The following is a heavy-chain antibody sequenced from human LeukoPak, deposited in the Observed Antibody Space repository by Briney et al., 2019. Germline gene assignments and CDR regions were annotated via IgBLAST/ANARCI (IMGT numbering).Heavy chain of an antibody. J-gene: IGHJ4*02. CDR2: FVPEDGET. CDR1: GFTLTELC. CDR3: ATLPRGHLFDS. Sequence: GGSLRLSCAASGFTLTELCMHWVRQSPGKGLEWMGGFVPEDGETIYAQKFQGRVTMTEDTSTDTAYMELSSLRSDDTAVYFCATLPRGHLFDSWGQGTLVTVSS. D-gene: IGHD3-10*01. V-gene: IGHV1-24*01.